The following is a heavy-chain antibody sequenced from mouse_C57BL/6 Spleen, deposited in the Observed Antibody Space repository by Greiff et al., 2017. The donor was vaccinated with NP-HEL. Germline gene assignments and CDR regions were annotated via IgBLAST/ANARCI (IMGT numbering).Heavy chain of an antibody. V-gene: IGHV5-6*01. CDR3: ARQNITTVNDFGY. D-gene: IGHD1-1*01. CDR1: GFTFSSYG. J-gene: IGHJ2*01. CDR2: ISRGGSYT. Sequence: EVQVVESGGDLVKPGGSLKLSCAASGFTFSSYGMPWVRQTPDKRLEWVATISRGGSYTYYPDRVKGRSTISRDNAKNTQYLQMSSLKSEDTAMDDCARQNITTVNDFGYWGKSTTLTVAS.